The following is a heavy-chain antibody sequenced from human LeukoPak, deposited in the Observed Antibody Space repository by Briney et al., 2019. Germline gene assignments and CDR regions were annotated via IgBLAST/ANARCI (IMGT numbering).Heavy chain of an antibody. D-gene: IGHD1/OR15-1a*01. CDR3: ARHIPGGNNDFDY. V-gene: IGHV3-7*01. Sequence: GGSLRLSCAVSGFTLGGYWMTWVRQAPGRGLEWVANKNEDGSGKYYVDSVKGRFTVSRDNAKSSLYLQMNSLRVEDTAVYYCARHIPGGNNDFDYWGQGTLVTVSS. CDR2: KNEDGSGK. J-gene: IGHJ4*02. CDR1: GFTLGGYW.